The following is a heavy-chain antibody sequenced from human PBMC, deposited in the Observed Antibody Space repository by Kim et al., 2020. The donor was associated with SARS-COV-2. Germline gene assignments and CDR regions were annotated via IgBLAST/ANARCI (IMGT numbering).Heavy chain of an antibody. J-gene: IGHJ5*02. Sequence: ASVKVSCKASGYTFTGYYMHWVRQAPGQGLEWMGRINPNSGGTNYAQKFQGRVTMTRDTSISTAYMELSRLRSDDTAVYYCAREGIAAAVKRPHNWFDPWGQGTLVTVSS. CDR3: AREGIAAAVKRPHNWFDP. D-gene: IGHD6-13*01. V-gene: IGHV1-2*06. CDR2: INPNSGGT. CDR1: GYTFTGYY.